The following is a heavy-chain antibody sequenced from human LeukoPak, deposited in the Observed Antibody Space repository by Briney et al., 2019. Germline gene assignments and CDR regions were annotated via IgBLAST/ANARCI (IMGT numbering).Heavy chain of an antibody. CDR2: ISSSGSTI. D-gene: IGHD6-6*01. J-gene: IGHJ5*02. CDR3: ARDSTEYSSPSLP. CDR1: GFTFSSYE. V-gene: IGHV3-48*03. Sequence: PGGSLRLSCAASGFTFSSYEMNRVRQAPGKGLEWVSYISSSGSTIYYADSVKGRFTISRDNAKNSLYLQMNSLRAEDTAVYYCARDSTEYSSPSLPWGQGTLVTVSS.